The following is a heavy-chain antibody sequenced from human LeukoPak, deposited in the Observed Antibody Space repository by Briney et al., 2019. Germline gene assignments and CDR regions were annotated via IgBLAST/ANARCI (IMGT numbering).Heavy chain of an antibody. D-gene: IGHD2-15*01. CDR2: ISSSSSYI. CDR1: GFSFSDYA. V-gene: IGHV3-21*01. CDR3: ARTSSAAVRGWFDP. J-gene: IGHJ5*02. Sequence: GESLRLSCAASGFSFSDYAMSWVRQAPGKGLEWVSSISSSSSYIYYADSVKGRFTISRDNAKNSLYLQMNSLRAEDTAVYYCARTSSAAVRGWFDPWGQGTLVTVSS.